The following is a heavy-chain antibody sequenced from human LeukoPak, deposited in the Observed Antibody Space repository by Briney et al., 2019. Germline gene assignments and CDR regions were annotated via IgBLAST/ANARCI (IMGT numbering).Heavy chain of an antibody. J-gene: IGHJ4*02. CDR3: ARGYLAYYDSSGYVPYYFDY. V-gene: IGHV4-34*01. Sequence: PSETLSLTCAVYGGSFSGYYWSWIRQPPGKGLEWIGEISHSGSTNYNPSLKSRVTISVDTSKNQFSLKLSSVTAADTAVYYCARGYLAYYDSSGYVPYYFDYWGQGTLVTVSS. D-gene: IGHD3-22*01. CDR2: ISHSGST. CDR1: GGSFSGYY.